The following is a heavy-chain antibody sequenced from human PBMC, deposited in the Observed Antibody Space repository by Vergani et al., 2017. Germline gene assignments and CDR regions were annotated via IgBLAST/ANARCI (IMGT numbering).Heavy chain of an antibody. D-gene: IGHD3-22*01. Sequence: QVQLQESGPGLVKPSETLSLTCVVSGYSISSGYYWGWIRQPPGKGLEWIGTVYHTGTTYYNPSLKSQVTISVDTSKNQFYVNLSSVTAADTAVYYCARQYRGYTRWFDLWGQGTLVTVSS. J-gene: IGHJ5*02. CDR2: VYHTGTT. CDR1: GYSISSGYY. CDR3: ARQYRGYTRWFDL. V-gene: IGHV4-38-2*01.